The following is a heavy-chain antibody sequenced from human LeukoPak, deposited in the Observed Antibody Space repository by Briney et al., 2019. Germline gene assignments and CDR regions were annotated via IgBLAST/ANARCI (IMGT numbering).Heavy chain of an antibody. J-gene: IGHJ6*03. Sequence: SETLSLTCTVSGVSISSYYWSWIRQPAGKGLEWIGRIYTSGSTNYNPSLQSRVTMSVDTSKNQFSLKLSSVTAADTAVYYCARGNLDYYYYYMDVWGKGTTVTVSS. V-gene: IGHV4-4*07. CDR1: GVSISSYY. D-gene: IGHD1-14*01. CDR2: IYTSGST. CDR3: ARGNLDYYYYYMDV.